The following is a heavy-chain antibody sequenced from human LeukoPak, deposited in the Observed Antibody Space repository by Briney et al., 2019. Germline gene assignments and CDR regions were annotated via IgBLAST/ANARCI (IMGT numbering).Heavy chain of an antibody. CDR3: AKEEGGSYYYFDY. CDR1: GFTXXSYA. D-gene: IGHD1-26*01. V-gene: IGHV3-23*01. Sequence: GGSLRLSCAASGFTXXSYAMSWVRQAPGXXXXXXSXXXXXGGXXXXXXXXXXXFTIXRDNSKNTLYLQMNSLRAEDTAVYYCAKEEGGSYYYFDYWGQGTLVTVSS. CDR2: XXXXGGXX. J-gene: IGHJ4*02.